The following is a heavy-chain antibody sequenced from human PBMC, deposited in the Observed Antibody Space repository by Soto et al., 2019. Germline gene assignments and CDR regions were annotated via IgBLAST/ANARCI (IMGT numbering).Heavy chain of an antibody. J-gene: IGHJ5*02. V-gene: IGHV4-38-2*02. CDR3: ARDTNSLDP. Sequence: SETLSLTCSVSTYSISSGFFWGWIRQPPGKGLEWIGSIFYTGDTYYNPSLKSRITMSVDTSRNQFSLKLASLTAADTAVYYCARDTNSLDPWGQGILVTVSS. CDR2: IFYTGDT. CDR1: TYSISSGFF. D-gene: IGHD1-1*01.